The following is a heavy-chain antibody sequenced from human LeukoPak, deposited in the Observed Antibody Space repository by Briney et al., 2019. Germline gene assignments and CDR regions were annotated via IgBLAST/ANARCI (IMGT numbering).Heavy chain of an antibody. J-gene: IGHJ6*02. CDR2: ISYDGSNK. V-gene: IGHV3-30*03. D-gene: IGHD5-18*01. Sequence: GGSLRLSCAASGFTFSSYGMHWIRQAPGKGLEWVAVISYDGSNKYYADSVKGRFTISRDNSKNTLYLQMNSLRAEDTAVYYCARGLALRQLWQYYYYGMDVWGQGTTVTVSS. CDR1: GFTFSSYG. CDR3: ARGLALRQLWQYYYYGMDV.